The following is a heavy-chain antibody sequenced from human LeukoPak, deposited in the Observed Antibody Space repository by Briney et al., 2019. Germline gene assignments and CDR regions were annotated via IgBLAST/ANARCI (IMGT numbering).Heavy chain of an antibody. CDR2: ISAYNGNA. CDR3: ARDYYYYSSGYVDY. D-gene: IGHD3-22*01. J-gene: IGHJ4*02. Sequence: GASVKVSCKASGYTFTSYGISWVRQAHGQGLEWMGWISAYNGNANYAQNLHGRITMTTDTSTSTAYMELTSLRSDDTAVYYCARDYYYYSSGYVDYWGQGTLVTVSS. V-gene: IGHV1-18*01. CDR1: GYTFTSYG.